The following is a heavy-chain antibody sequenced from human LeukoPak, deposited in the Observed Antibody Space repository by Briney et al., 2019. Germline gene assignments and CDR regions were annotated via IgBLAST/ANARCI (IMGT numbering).Heavy chain of an antibody. CDR1: GFTFSTHW. J-gene: IGHJ3*02. CDR3: ARDDALGDNALDI. CDR2: IKYDGSEK. V-gene: IGHV3-7*01. Sequence: GGSLRLSCAASGFTFSTHWMSWVRQAPGKGPEWVANIKYDGSEKYYVDSVKGRFTISRDNAKNSLYLQMNSLRAEDTAVYYCARDDALGDNALDIWGQGTMVTVSS. D-gene: IGHD3-16*01.